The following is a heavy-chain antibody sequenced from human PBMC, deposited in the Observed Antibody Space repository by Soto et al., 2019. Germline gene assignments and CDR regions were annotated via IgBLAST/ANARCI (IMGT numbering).Heavy chain of an antibody. V-gene: IGHV3-11*01. Sequence: QVQLVESGGGLVKPGGSLRLSCAASGFTFSDYYMSWIRQAPGKGLEWVSYISGSAGVTYYADSVKGRFTISRDNSKNALYLQMNSLRAEDTAVYYCAKDWVSGSSPYWGQGTLVTVSS. CDR1: GFTFSDYY. CDR2: ISGSAGVT. J-gene: IGHJ4*02. CDR3: AKDWVSGSSPY. D-gene: IGHD2-15*01.